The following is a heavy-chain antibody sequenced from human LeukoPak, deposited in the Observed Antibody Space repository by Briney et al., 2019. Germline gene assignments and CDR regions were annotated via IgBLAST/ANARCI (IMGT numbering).Heavy chain of an antibody. CDR3: ARGHTGY. CDR1: GGSISSYY. J-gene: IGHJ4*02. V-gene: IGHV4-34*01. CDR2: INHSGST. D-gene: IGHD4-17*01. Sequence: SETLSLTCTVSGGSISSYYWSWIRQPPGKGLEWIGEINHSGSTNYNPSLKSQVTISVDTSKNQFSLKLSSVTAADTAVYYCARGHTGYWGQGTLVTVSS.